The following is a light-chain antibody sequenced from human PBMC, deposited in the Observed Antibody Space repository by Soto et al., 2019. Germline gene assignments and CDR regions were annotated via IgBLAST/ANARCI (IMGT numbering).Light chain of an antibody. CDR3: QSYDTSLSAYV. J-gene: IGLJ1*01. Sequence: QSVLTQPPSVSGAPGQRVTISCTGSSSNIGAGYDVHWYQQLPGTAPKVLIYGNNNRPSGVPDRVSGSKSGTSASLAITGLQAEDEADYYCQSYDTSLSAYVFGTGTKVTVL. CDR2: GNN. CDR1: SSNIGAGYD. V-gene: IGLV1-40*01.